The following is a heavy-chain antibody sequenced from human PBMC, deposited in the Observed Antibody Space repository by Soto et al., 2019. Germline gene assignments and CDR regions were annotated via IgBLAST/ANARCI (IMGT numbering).Heavy chain of an antibody. CDR1: GGSFSGYY. V-gene: IGHV4-34*01. D-gene: IGHD6-6*01. CDR2: INHSGST. J-gene: IGHJ6*03. CDR3: ARAPIAARRRYYYMDV. Sequence: SETLSLTCAVYGGSFSGYYWSWIRQPPGKGLGWIGEINHSGSTNYNPSLKSRVTISVDTSKNQFSLKLSSVTAADTAVYYCARAPIAARRRYYYMDVWGKGTTVTVSS.